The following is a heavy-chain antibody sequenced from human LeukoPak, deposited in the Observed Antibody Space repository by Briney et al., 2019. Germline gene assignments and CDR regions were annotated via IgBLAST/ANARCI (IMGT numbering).Heavy chain of an antibody. Sequence: GGSLRLSCAASGFTFSSYAMSWVRQAPGKGPEWVSAISGSGGSTYYADSVKGRFTISRDNSKNTLYLQMNSLRAEDTAVYYCANPFSYVWGSYRYGDLDYWGQGTLVTVSS. J-gene: IGHJ4*02. V-gene: IGHV3-23*01. CDR1: GFTFSSYA. D-gene: IGHD3-16*02. CDR2: ISGSGGST. CDR3: ANPFSYVWGSYRYGDLDY.